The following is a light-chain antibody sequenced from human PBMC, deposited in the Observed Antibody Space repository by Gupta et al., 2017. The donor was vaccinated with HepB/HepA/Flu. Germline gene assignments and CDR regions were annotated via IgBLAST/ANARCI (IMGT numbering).Light chain of an antibody. V-gene: IGKV3-11*01. J-gene: IGKJ4*01. CDR3: QKSSNFA. CDR1: QSVGNY. CDR2: DAS. Sequence: ELVVTQSPATLSLSPGERASLSCRTSQSVGNYLAWYQQKPGQALRLLIYDASNRAAGIPARFSGSGSGTDVTLTISRLEPEDFAVYYCQKSSNFAFGEGTKVEIK.